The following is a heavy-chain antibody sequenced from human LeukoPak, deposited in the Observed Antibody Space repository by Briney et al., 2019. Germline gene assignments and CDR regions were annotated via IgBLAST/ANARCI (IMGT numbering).Heavy chain of an antibody. Sequence: SGTLSLTCAVSGGSISSSNWWSWVRQPPGKGLEWIGEIYHSGSTNYNPSLKSRVTISVDKSKNQFSLKLSSVTAADTAVYYCARGEGGSGWPYYYYGMDVWGQGTTVTVSS. CDR2: IYHSGST. CDR3: ARGEGGSGWPYYYYGMDV. D-gene: IGHD6-19*01. J-gene: IGHJ6*02. V-gene: IGHV4-4*02. CDR1: GGSISSSNW.